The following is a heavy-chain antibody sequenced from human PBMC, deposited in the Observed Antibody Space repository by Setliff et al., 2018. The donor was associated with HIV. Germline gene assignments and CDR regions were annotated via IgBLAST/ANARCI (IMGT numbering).Heavy chain of an antibody. CDR2: MHHSGST. CDR3: ARVPVAGANWFDP. D-gene: IGHD2-21*01. Sequence: SETLSLTCVVSGYSISSGYFWGWIRQPPGEGLEWIGNMHHSGSTYYNPSLKSRITISVDRSKNLFSLKLISVTAADQGVYYCARVPVAGANWFDPWGLGTLVTVSS. V-gene: IGHV4-38-2*01. CDR1: GYSISSGYF. J-gene: IGHJ5*02.